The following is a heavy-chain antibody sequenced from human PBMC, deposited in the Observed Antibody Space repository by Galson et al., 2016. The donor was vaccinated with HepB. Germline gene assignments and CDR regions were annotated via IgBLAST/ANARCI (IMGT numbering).Heavy chain of an antibody. CDR1: GSTFSTYW. D-gene: IGHD3-10*01. Sequence: SLRLSCAASGSTFSTYWMNWVRQAPGKGLEWVANIKQDGSEKYYVDSVEGRFTVSRDNAKNSLSLQMDSLRAEDTAVYYCARGSYYGSGSYGIYLDYWGQGTLVTVSS. V-gene: IGHV3-7*04. CDR2: IKQDGSEK. J-gene: IGHJ4*02. CDR3: ARGSYYGSGSYGIYLDY.